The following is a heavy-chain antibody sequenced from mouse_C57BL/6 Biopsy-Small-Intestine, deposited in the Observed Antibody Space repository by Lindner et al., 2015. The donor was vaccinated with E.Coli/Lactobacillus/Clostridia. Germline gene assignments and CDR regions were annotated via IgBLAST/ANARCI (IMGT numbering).Heavy chain of an antibody. D-gene: IGHD2-5*01. CDR2: IDPYYDGT. J-gene: IGHJ2*01. Sequence: VQLQESGPELVKPGTSVKMSCKTSGYTFTDYIIHRVKQKPGQGLEWIGYIDPYYDGTKYNEKFKGKAILISDKSSSTAFMKLSSLTSEDSAVYYCVRSYYSNYGYFDYWGQGTTLTVSS. CDR1: GYTFTDYI. V-gene: IGHV1-14*01. CDR3: VRSYYSNYGYFDY.